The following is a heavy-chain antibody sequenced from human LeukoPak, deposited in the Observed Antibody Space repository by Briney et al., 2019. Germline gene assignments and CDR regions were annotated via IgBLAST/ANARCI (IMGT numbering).Heavy chain of an antibody. CDR3: ARDGSGWSGWFDP. V-gene: IGHV4-59*01. D-gene: IGHD6-19*01. Sequence: SETLSLTCTVSGGSINSYYWSWIRQSPGKGLEWIGYIYYSGSTNYNPSLKSRVTISVDTSKNQFSLKLTSVTAAGTAVYYCARDGSGWSGWFDPWGQGTLVTVSP. CDR1: GGSINSYY. CDR2: IYYSGST. J-gene: IGHJ5*02.